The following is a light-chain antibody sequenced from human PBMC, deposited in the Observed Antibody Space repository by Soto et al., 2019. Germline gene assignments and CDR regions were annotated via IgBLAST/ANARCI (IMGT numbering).Light chain of an antibody. CDR3: QQYNNWTRT. Sequence: EVVLTQSPGTLSLSPGERATLSCRASQSFRGLLAWYQQKPGQAPRLLIYDAYNRATGIPPRFSGGGSGTEFTLTISSLKYEDFAVYYCQQYNNWTRTFGQGTKVDIK. CDR1: QSFRGL. CDR2: DAY. V-gene: IGKV3-11*01. J-gene: IGKJ1*01.